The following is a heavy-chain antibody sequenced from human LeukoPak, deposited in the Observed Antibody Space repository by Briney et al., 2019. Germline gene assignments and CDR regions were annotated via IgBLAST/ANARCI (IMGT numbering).Heavy chain of an antibody. V-gene: IGHV4-34*01. D-gene: IGHD2-2*01. CDR1: GGSFSGYY. CDR2: INHSGST. Sequence: SETLSLTCAVYGGSFSGYYWSWIRQSPGKGLEWIGEINHSGSTNYNPSLKSRVTISVDTSKNQFSLKLSSVTAADTAVYYCAVRTLGYCSSTSCHRAGWFDPWGQGTLVTVSS. CDR3: AVRTLGYCSSTSCHRAGWFDP. J-gene: IGHJ5*02.